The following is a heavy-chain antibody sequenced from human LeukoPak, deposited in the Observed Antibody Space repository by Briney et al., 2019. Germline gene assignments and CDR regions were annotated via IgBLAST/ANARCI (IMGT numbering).Heavy chain of an antibody. D-gene: IGHD2-15*01. CDR2: IYTRGST. CDR3: ARGRYCSADICSGGDAFDI. Sequence: PSETLSLTCTVFGVSINNYYWSWIRQPAGKGLEWIVRIYTRGSTNYNPSLKNRVTMSVDTSKNQFSLKLSSVTAADTAVYYRARGRYCSADICSGGDAFDIWGQGTMVSVSS. V-gene: IGHV4-4*07. CDR1: GVSINNYY. J-gene: IGHJ3*02.